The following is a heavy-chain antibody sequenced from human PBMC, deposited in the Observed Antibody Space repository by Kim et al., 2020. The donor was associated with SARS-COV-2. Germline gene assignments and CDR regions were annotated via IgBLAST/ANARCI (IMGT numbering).Heavy chain of an antibody. Sequence: ADSVKGRFTISRDNSKHALYLQMTSLRAEDTAVYYCAKYRSMTARSYFGYWGQGPLVTVSS. D-gene: IGHD6-6*01. V-gene: IGHV3-23*01. J-gene: IGHJ4*02. CDR3: AKYRSMTARSYFGY.